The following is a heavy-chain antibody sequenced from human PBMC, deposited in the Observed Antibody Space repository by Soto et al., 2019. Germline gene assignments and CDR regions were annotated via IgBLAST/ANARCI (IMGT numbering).Heavy chain of an antibody. V-gene: IGHV4-38-2*02. CDR1: GDSVSSGYY. J-gene: IGHJ3*02. Sequence: SETVSLTCAVSGDSVSSGYYWGWIRQPPGKGLEWIGSIYHSGSTYYNPSLKSRVTISVDTSKNQFSLKLSSVTAADTAVYYCAREGLDSSGYYDAFDIWGQGTMVTVSS. D-gene: IGHD3-22*01. CDR2: IYHSGST. CDR3: AREGLDSSGYYDAFDI.